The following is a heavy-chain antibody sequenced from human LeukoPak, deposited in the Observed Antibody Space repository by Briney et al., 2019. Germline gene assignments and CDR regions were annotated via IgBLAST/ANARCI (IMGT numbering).Heavy chain of an antibody. CDR3: ARDRYCSGGSCNFYGMTS. J-gene: IGHJ6*02. Sequence: GGSLRLSCAASGFTFSDYYMSWIRQAPGKGLEWVSYISSTGSHTNYGDSVKGRFTISRDNVKKSLYLQMNSLRAEDTAVYYCARDRYCSGGSCNFYGMTSGAKGPRSPSP. V-gene: IGHV3-11*05. CDR2: ISSTGSHT. CDR1: GFTFSDYY. D-gene: IGHD2-15*01.